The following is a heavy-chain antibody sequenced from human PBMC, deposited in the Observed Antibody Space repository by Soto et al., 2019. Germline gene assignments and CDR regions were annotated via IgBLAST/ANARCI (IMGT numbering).Heavy chain of an antibody. V-gene: IGHV3-74*01. CDR1: GFTFSSYA. CDR2: INCDGSNT. Sequence: GGSLRLSCAASGFTFSSYAMHWVRQAPGKGLVWVSRINCDGSNTSYADSVKGRFTISRDNAKNTLYLQMNSLRAEDTAVYYCASGVIVATTSFDYWGQGTLVTVSS. CDR3: ASGVIVATTSFDY. J-gene: IGHJ4*02. D-gene: IGHD5-12*01.